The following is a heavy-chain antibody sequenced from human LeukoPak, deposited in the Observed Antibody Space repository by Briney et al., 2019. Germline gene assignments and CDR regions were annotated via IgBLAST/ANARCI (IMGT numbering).Heavy chain of an antibody. CDR2: IYYSGST. Sequence: SETLSLTCTVSGGSISSYYWSWLRQPPGKGLEWIGYIYYSGSTNYNPSLKSRVTISVDTSKNQFSLKLSSVTAADTAVYYCARGPWRSSYYYDSSGYFGCFDPWGQGTLVTVSS. CDR3: ARGPWRSSYYYDSSGYFGCFDP. J-gene: IGHJ5*02. V-gene: IGHV4-59*01. CDR1: GGSISSYY. D-gene: IGHD3-22*01.